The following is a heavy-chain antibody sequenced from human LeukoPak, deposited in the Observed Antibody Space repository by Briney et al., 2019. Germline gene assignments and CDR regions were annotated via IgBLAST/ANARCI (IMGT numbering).Heavy chain of an antibody. J-gene: IGHJ4*02. CDR1: GGSISSYY. CDR3: ARRVRVGATPQYCFDY. Sequence: SETLSLTCTVSGGSISSYYWSWIRQPPGKGLEWIGYIYTSGSTNYNPSLKSRVTISVDTSKNQFSLKLSSVTAADTAVYYCARRVRVGATPQYCFDYWGQGTLVTVSS. CDR2: IYTSGST. V-gene: IGHV4-4*09. D-gene: IGHD1-26*01.